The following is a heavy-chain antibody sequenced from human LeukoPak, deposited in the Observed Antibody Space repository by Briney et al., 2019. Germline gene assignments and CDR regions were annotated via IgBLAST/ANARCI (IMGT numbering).Heavy chain of an antibody. CDR2: INPNSGGT. Sequence: ASVKVSFKASGYTFTGYYIHWVRQAPGQGLEWMGWINPNSGGTNYAQKFQGRVTMTRDTSISTAYMELSRLRSDDTAVYYCARDRKSDGSPGDYWGQGTLVTVSS. CDR1: GYTFTGYY. D-gene: IGHD1-26*01. CDR3: ARDRKSDGSPGDY. V-gene: IGHV1-2*02. J-gene: IGHJ4*02.